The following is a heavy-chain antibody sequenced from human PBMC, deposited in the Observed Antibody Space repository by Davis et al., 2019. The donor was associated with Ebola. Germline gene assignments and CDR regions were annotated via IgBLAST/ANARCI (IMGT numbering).Heavy chain of an antibody. CDR2: MNPNSGNT. Sequence: SVKVSCKASGYTFTSYDINWVRQATGQGLEWMGWMNPNSGNTGYAQKFQGRVTMTRNTSISTAYMELSSLRSEDTAVYYCARESLTTGRGDYYYYGMDVWGKGTTVTVSS. CDR3: ARESLTTGRGDYYYYGMDV. J-gene: IGHJ6*04. CDR1: GYTFTSYD. D-gene: IGHD4-17*01. V-gene: IGHV1-8*01.